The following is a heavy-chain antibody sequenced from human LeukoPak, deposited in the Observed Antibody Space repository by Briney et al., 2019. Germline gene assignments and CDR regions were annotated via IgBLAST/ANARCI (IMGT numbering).Heavy chain of an antibody. D-gene: IGHD1-26*01. CDR1: GYTFTSYD. V-gene: IGHV1-2*02. CDR3: ATYSGSYSYFDY. CDR2: INPNSGGT. J-gene: IGHJ4*02. Sequence: ASVQVSCKASGYTFTSYDINWVRQATGLGLEWMGWINPNSGGTNYAQKFQGRVTMTRDTSISTAYMELSRLRSDDTAVYYCATYSGSYSYFDYWGQGTLVTVSS.